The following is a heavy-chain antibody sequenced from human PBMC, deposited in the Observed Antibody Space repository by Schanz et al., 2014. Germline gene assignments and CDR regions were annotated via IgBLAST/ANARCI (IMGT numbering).Heavy chain of an antibody. V-gene: IGHV3-23*01. J-gene: IGHJ4*02. CDR1: GFNFSDYA. D-gene: IGHD5-12*01. CDR2: ISGGGGTT. Sequence: DVHLLESGGGLVQPGGSLRLSCAASGFNFSDYAMCWVRQAPGKGLEWVSAISGGGGTTYYTDSVKGRFTISRDNSKSTLYLQMNSLRAEDTAVYYCARKVVATIGGYYDNWGQGTLVIVSS. CDR3: ARKVVATIGGYYDN.